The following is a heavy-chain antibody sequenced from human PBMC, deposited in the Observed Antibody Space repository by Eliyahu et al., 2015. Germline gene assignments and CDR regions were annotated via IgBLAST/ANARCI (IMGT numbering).Heavy chain of an antibody. CDR3: AKDITSGEYYYDSSGYLGSFDY. CDR1: GFTFDDYA. D-gene: IGHD3-22*01. J-gene: IGHJ4*02. V-gene: IGHV3-9*01. CDR2: ISWNSGSI. Sequence: EVQLVESGGGLVQPGRYLRLSCAASGFTFDDYAXHWVRQAPGKGLEWVSGISWNSGSIGYADSVKGRFTISRDNAKNSLYLQMNSLRAEDTALYYCAKDITSGEYYYDSSGYLGSFDYWGQGTLVTVSS.